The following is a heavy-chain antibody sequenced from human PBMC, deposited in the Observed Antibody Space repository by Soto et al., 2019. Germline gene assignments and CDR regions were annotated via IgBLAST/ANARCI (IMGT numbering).Heavy chain of an antibody. V-gene: IGHV1-69*13. CDR1: GGTFSSYA. D-gene: IGHD3-10*01. CDR3: ARDFMYYYGSGSYYNHRYFDY. CDR2: IIPIFGTA. J-gene: IGHJ4*02. Sequence: SVKVSCKASGGTFSSYAISWVRQAPGQGLEWMGGIIPIFGTANYAQKFQGRVTITADESTSTAYMELSSLRSEDTAVYYCARDFMYYYGSGSYYNHRYFDYWGQGTLVTVSS.